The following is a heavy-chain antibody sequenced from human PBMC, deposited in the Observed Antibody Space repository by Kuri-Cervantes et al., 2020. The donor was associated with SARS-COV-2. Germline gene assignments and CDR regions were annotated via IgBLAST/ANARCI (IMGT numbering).Heavy chain of an antibody. CDR2: INSDGSST. V-gene: IGHV3-74*01. Sequence: GESLKISCAASGFTFSSYWMHWVRQAPGKGLVWVPRINSDGSSTSYADSVKGRFTISRDNAKNTLYPQMNSLRAEDTAVYYCARAEKRTIFGVVNYYYYGMDVWGQGTTVTVSS. CDR3: ARAEKRTIFGVVNYYYYGMDV. CDR1: GFTFSSYW. J-gene: IGHJ6*02. D-gene: IGHD3-3*01.